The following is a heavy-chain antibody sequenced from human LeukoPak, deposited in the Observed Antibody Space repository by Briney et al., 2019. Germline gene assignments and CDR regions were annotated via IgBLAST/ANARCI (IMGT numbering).Heavy chain of an antibody. CDR1: GFTFTSYA. J-gene: IGHJ4*02. V-gene: IGHV3-23*01. D-gene: IGHD3-3*01. CDR2: ISGSGGST. Sequence: GGSLRLSCAASGFTFTSYAMGWVRQAQGKGLGWVSAISGSGGSTYYADSVKGRFTISRDNSKNTLYLQMNSLRAEDTAVYYCAKDQAGFWSGYAYWGQGTLVTVSS. CDR3: AKDQAGFWSGYAY.